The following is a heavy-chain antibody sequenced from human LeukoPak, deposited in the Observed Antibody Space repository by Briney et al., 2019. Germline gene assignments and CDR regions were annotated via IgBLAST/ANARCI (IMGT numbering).Heavy chain of an antibody. CDR1: GFTFSSYA. V-gene: IGHV3-64*01. CDR3: AKPLGFGELLGFDY. CDR2: ISTNGGST. J-gene: IGHJ4*02. Sequence: GGSLRLSCAASGFTFSSYAMHWVRQAPGKGLEYVSAISTNGGSTYYANSVKGRFTISRDNSKNTLYLQMGSLRAEDTAVYYCAKPLGFGELLGFDYWGQGTLVTVSS. D-gene: IGHD3-10*01.